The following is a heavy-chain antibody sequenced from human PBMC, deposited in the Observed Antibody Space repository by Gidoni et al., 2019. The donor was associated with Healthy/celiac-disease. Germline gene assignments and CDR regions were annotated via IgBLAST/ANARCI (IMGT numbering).Heavy chain of an antibody. V-gene: IGHV3-66*01. D-gene: IGHD1-1*01. CDR2: IYSGGST. J-gene: IGHJ4*02. CDR1: GFTVSSNY. Sequence: EVQLVESGGGLVQPGGSLRLSCAASGFTVSSNYMSWVRQAPGKGLEWVSVIYSGGSTDYADSVKGRFTISRDNSKNTLYLQMNSLRAEDTAVYYCARDESKRYGTGHWGQGTLVTVSS. CDR3: ARDESKRYGTGH.